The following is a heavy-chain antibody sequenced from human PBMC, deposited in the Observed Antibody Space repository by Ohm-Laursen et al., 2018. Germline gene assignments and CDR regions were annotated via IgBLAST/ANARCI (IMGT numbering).Heavy chain of an antibody. CDR2: IWYDGSNK. V-gene: IGHV3-33*08. CDR3: ARDNYGDYAFDY. Sequence: SLRLSCAASGFTFSSNAMNWVRQAPGKGLEWVAVIWYDGSNKYYADSVKGRFTISRDNSKNTLYLQMNSLRAEDTAVYYCARDNYGDYAFDYWGQGTLVTVSS. J-gene: IGHJ4*02. D-gene: IGHD4-17*01. CDR1: GFTFSSNA.